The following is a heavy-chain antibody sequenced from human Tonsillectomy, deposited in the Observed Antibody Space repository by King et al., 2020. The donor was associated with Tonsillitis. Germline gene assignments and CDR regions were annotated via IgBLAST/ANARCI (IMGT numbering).Heavy chain of an antibody. CDR3: ARWAHYDFWSGYYFPYYYYYMDV. CDR2: IISSGSTL. J-gene: IGHJ6*03. V-gene: IGHV3-11*01. CDR1: GFTFSDYY. Sequence: VQLVESGGGLVKPGGSLRLSCAASGFTFSDYYMSWIRQAPGKGLEWVSYIISSGSTLYYADSVKGRFTISRDNAKNSLYLQMNSLRAEDTAVYYCARWAHYDFWSGYYFPYYYYYMDVWGKGTTVTVSS. D-gene: IGHD3-3*01.